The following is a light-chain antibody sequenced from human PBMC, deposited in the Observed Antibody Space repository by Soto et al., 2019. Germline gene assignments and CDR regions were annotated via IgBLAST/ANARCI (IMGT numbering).Light chain of an antibody. CDR3: MQSLQTPLA. CDR1: QSLLHSNGYNY. V-gene: IGKV2-28*01. Sequence: DIVMTQSLLSLPVTPGEPASISCRSSQSLLHSNGYNYLDWYLQKPGQSPQLLIYLGSNRASGVPDRFSGSGSGTEFTLKISRVEAEDVGVYYCMQSLQTPLAFGQGTKVDIK. J-gene: IGKJ1*01. CDR2: LGS.